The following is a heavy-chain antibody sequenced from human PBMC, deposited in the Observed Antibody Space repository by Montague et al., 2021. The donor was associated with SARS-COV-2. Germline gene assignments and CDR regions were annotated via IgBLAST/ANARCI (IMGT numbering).Heavy chain of an antibody. CDR2: IYYSGST. J-gene: IGHJ2*01. Sequence: SETLSLTCTVSGVSLSSSSFYWGWIRQPPGKGLEWIGSIYYSGSTYYNPSLKSRVTISVDTSKNQFSLKLSSVTAADTAVYYCARHVYDILTGYYTYWYFDLWGRGTLVTVSS. CDR1: GVSLSSSSFY. CDR3: ARHVYDILTGYYTYWYFDL. V-gene: IGHV4-39*01. D-gene: IGHD3-9*01.